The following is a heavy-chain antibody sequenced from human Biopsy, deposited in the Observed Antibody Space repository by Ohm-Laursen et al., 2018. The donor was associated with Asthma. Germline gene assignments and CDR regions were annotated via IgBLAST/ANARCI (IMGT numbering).Heavy chain of an antibody. CDR3: ARVPHYDILTGFTLRYYYGMDV. Sequence: TLSLTCTVSGGSISSGGYYRSWIRQHPGKGLEWIGYIYYSGSTYYNPSLKSRVTISVDTSKNQFSLKLSSVTAADTAVYYCARVPHYDILTGFTLRYYYGMDVWGQETTVTVSS. CDR1: GGSISSGGYY. V-gene: IGHV4-31*03. CDR2: IYYSGST. D-gene: IGHD3-9*01. J-gene: IGHJ6*02.